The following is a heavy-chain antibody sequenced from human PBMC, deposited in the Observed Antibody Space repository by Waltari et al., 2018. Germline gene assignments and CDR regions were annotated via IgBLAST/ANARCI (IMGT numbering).Heavy chain of an antibody. CDR3: ARVPYYYDSSGYYPRYYYYMDV. J-gene: IGHJ6*03. CDR2: ISAYNGNT. Sequence: QVQLVQSGAEVKKPGASVKVSCKASGYTFTSYGISWVRQAPGQGLEWMGWISAYNGNTNYAQKLQGRVTMTTDTSTSTAYMELRSLRSDDTAVYYCARVPYYYDSSGYYPRYYYYMDVWGKGTTVTVSS. V-gene: IGHV1-18*01. CDR1: GYTFTSYG. D-gene: IGHD3-22*01.